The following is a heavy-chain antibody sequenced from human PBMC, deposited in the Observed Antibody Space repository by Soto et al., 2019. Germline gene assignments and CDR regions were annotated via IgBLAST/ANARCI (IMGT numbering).Heavy chain of an antibody. CDR2: IYTSGST. CDR1: GGSISSYY. D-gene: IGHD6-13*01. J-gene: IGHJ6*02. CDR3: ARDREEVTAAAGKGPSYYYGMDV. V-gene: IGHV4-4*07. Sequence: SETLSLTCTVSGGSISSYYWSWIRQPAGKGLEWIGRIYTSGSTNYNPSLKSRVTMSVDTSKNQFSPKLSSVTAADTAVYYCARDREEVTAAAGKGPSYYYGMDVWDQGTRITVSS.